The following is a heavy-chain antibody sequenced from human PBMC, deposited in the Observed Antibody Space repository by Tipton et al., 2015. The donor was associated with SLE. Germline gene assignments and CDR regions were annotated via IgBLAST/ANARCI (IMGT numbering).Heavy chain of an antibody. CDR3: ARFRPSRTKTITIFEH. CDR2: ISAYNGNT. D-gene: IGHD3-3*01. J-gene: IGHJ1*01. CDR1: GFTFTSYG. Sequence: QLVQSGAEVKKPGASVKVSCKASGFTFTSYGISWVRQAPGQGLEWMGWISAYNGNTNYAQKLQGRVTMTTDTSTSTAYMELRSLRSDDTAVYYCARFRPSRTKTITIFEHWGQGTLVTVSS. V-gene: IGHV1-18*01.